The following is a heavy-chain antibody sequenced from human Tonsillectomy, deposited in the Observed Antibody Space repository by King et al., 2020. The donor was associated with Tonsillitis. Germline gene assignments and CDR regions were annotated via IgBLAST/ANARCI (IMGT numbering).Heavy chain of an antibody. CDR1: GFNFNNYA. Sequence: VQLVESGGGVVQPGRSLRLSCAASGFNFNNYAMHWVRQTPGKGLEWVALISYDGSNEYYADSVKGRFTISRDNSKNTLFLQMNSLRAEDTAVYYCARGRDNGAIYLFDYWGQGILVTVSS. D-gene: IGHD4/OR15-4a*01. V-gene: IGHV3-30-3*01. J-gene: IGHJ4*02. CDR2: ISYDGSNE. CDR3: ARGRDNGAIYLFDY.